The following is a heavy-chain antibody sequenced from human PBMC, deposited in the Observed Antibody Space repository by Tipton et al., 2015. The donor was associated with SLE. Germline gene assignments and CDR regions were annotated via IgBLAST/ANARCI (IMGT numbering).Heavy chain of an antibody. D-gene: IGHD3-3*01. V-gene: IGHV3-64D*06. Sequence: SLRLSCSASGFTFSSYAMPWVRRVPGKGLEYVSAISSNGGSTYYADSVKGRFTISRDNSKNTLYLQMSSLRAEDTAVYYCVKDLRLRFLEWSEGFDIWGQGTMVTVSS. CDR1: GFTFSSYA. J-gene: IGHJ3*02. CDR2: ISSNGGST. CDR3: VKDLRLRFLEWSEGFDI.